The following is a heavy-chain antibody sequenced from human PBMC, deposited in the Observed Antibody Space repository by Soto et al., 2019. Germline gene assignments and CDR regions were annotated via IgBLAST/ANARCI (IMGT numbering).Heavy chain of an antibody. Sequence: QLPLQESGSGLVKPSQTLSLTCAVSGGSSSSGGYSWGWIRQPPGKGLEWIGYIYHSGSTYYNPSHESPGAISVDRSKNRFSLKLSSVTAADTVEYYCARLGCYGDRWYFGLRCGGGLV. CDR3: ARLGCYGDRWYFGL. CDR1: GGSSSSGGYS. V-gene: IGHV4-30-2*01. D-gene: IGHD4-17*01. CDR2: IYHSGST. J-gene: IGHJ2*01.